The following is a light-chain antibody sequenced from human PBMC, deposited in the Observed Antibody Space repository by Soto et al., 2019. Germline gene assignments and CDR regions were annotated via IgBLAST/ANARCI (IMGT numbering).Light chain of an antibody. Sequence: KKTKSPSSLSHCDEDRVTITCRASEDIKTSVAWFQQKPGQAPESLIFAASLLQDGVPPKFSGRGSGTRFTLTISSLRPDDFATYYCQQYDSYPLTFGQGTRLEIK. J-gene: IGKJ5*01. V-gene: IGKV1-16*02. CDR1: EDIKTS. CDR3: QQYDSYPLT. CDR2: AAS.